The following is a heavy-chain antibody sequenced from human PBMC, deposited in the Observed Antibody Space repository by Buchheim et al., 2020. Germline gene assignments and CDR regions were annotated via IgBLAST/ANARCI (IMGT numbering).Heavy chain of an antibody. Sequence: EVQLVESGGDLVQPGGSLRLSCAASGITFSSYIMIWVRQAPGKGLEWSSYIWSVSSPIYYADSVKCRFTFFRDNAKKSIYPQMSSLRAEDTAVYYCARTGSGTWGQGTL. CDR3: ARTGSGT. CDR1: GITFSSYI. J-gene: IGHJ4*02. V-gene: IGHV3-48*04. CDR2: IWSVSSPI. D-gene: IGHD6-25*01.